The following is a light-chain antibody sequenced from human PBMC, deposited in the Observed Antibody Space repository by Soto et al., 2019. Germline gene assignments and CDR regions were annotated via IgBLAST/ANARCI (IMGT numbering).Light chain of an antibody. Sequence: DIQLTQSPSFLSASVGDRVTITCRASQGISSYLALYQQKPGKAPKLLIYAASTLQSGVPSRFSGSGSGTEFTLSISSLQPEDFATYYCQQLNSYPYTFGRGTKLEIK. CDR2: AAS. J-gene: IGKJ2*01. CDR1: QGISSY. V-gene: IGKV1-9*01. CDR3: QQLNSYPYT.